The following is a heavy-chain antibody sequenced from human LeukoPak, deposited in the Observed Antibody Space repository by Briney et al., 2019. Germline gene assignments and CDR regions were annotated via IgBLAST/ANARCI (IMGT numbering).Heavy chain of an antibody. V-gene: IGHV3-53*01. CDR1: GFTVSSNS. CDR2: IFSDNT. Sequence: GGSLRLSCTVSGFTVSSNSMSWVRQAPGKGLEWVSFIFSDNTHYSDSVKGRFTISRDNSKNTLYLQMNSLRAEDTAVYYCARDGTMIGWFDPWGQGTLVTVSS. D-gene: IGHD3-22*01. CDR3: ARDGTMIGWFDP. J-gene: IGHJ5*02.